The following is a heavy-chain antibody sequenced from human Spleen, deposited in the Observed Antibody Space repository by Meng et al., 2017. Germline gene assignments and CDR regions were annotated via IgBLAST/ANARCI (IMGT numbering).Heavy chain of an antibody. CDR2: ISYDGSQK. CDR1: GFSFTSYA. J-gene: IGHJ4*02. Sequence: GESLKISCAASGFSFTSYAMHWVRQAPGKGLEWVAVISYDGSQKYYADSVKGRFTVSRDNSKNTLYLQMNSLRPEDTAVYYCARDEYGFCSMVDYWGQGTLVTVSS. CDR3: ARDEYGFCSMVDY. V-gene: IGHV3-30*01. D-gene: IGHD3-3*01.